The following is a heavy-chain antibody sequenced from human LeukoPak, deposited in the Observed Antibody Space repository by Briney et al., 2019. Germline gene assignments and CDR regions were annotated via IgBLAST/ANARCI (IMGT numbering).Heavy chain of an antibody. J-gene: IGHJ4*02. V-gene: IGHV4-34*01. D-gene: IGHD3-10*01. CDR3: TRMTSGHDY. CDR2: INHSGYT. CDR1: GVSFDDYY. Sequence: SETLSLTCAVSGVSFDDYYWAWVRQTPGKGLEWIGEINHSGYTNDSPSLKSRVTLSIDTSRKQFSLNLRSVTVAGAGIYYCTRMTSGHDYWGQGTLVTVSS.